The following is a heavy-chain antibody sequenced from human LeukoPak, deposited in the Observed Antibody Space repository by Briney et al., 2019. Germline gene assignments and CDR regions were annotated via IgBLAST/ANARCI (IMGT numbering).Heavy chain of an antibody. CDR2: IYSGGST. CDR3: ARAAPSRRELDYFDY. Sequence: PGGSLRLSCAASGFTVSSNYMSRVRQAPGKGLEWVSVIYSGGSTYYADSVKGRFTISRDNSKNTLYLQMNSLRAEDTAVYYCARAAPSRRELDYFDYWGQGTLVTVSS. V-gene: IGHV3-53*01. D-gene: IGHD1-1*01. CDR1: GFTVSSNY. J-gene: IGHJ4*02.